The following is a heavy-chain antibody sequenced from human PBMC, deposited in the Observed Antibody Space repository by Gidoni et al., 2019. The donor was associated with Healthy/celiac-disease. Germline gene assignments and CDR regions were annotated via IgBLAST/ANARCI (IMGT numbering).Heavy chain of an antibody. CDR2: IWYDGSNK. D-gene: IGHD2-15*01. J-gene: IGHJ4*02. Sequence: QVQLVESGGGVVQPGRSLRLSCAASGFTFSSYGMHWVRQAPGKGLEWVAVIWYDGSNKYYADSVKGRFTISRDNSKNTLYLQMNSLRAEDTAVYYCARAEPTVVPVNWGQGTLVTVSS. CDR3: ARAEPTVVPVN. V-gene: IGHV3-33*01. CDR1: GFTFSSYG.